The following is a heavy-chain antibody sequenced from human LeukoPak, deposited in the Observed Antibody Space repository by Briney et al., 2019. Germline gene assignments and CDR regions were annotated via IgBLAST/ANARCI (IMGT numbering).Heavy chain of an antibody. Sequence: PGGSLRLSCAASGFTFSSHAMHWVRQAPGKGLEWVAGISYDESEKFYADSVKGRFTISRDNSNNMVHLQMSSLRAEDTAVYSCGKGISGSSFSSGNYWGQGTLVGVSS. D-gene: IGHD1-26*01. J-gene: IGHJ4*02. CDR3: GKGISGSSFSSGNY. CDR1: GFTFSSHA. V-gene: IGHV3-30*04. CDR2: ISYDESEK.